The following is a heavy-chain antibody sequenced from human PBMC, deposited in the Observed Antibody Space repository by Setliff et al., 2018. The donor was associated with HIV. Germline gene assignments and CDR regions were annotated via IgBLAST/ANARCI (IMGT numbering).Heavy chain of an antibody. D-gene: IGHD5-18*01. Sequence: SVKVSCKASGGAFSSYALSWVRQAPGQGLEWMGGIIPIFGTANYAQKFQGRVTITTDESTSTAYMELSSLRPEDTAVYYCARGQVVGYTYSGIELWGQGTLVTVSS. CDR2: IIPIFGTA. J-gene: IGHJ4*02. V-gene: IGHV1-69*05. CDR1: GGAFSSYA. CDR3: ARGQVVGYTYSGIEL.